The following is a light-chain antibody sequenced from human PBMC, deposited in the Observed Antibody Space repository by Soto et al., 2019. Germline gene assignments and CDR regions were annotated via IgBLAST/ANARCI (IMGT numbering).Light chain of an antibody. CDR2: AAS. J-gene: IGKJ4*01. CDR3: QQSNSFPLT. CDR1: QGISSG. Sequence: DIRMTQSPSSVSASVGDRVTITCRASQGISSGLAWYQQKPGKAPNLLIYAASSVQSGVPSRFSGSGSGTDFTLTISSLQPEDCATYYCQQSNSFPLTFGGGTKVEI. V-gene: IGKV1-12*01.